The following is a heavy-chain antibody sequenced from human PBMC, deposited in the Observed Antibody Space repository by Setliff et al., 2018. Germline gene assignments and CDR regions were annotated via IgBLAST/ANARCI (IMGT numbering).Heavy chain of an antibody. Sequence: SETLSLTCTVSGGSISSYYWSWIRQSAGKGLEWIGYIYTSGSTNYNPSLKSRVTISLDTSKNQFSLKLSSVTAADTAVYYCTRGPNLYGDLDSWGLGTLVTVSS. CDR2: IYTSGST. CDR1: GGSISSYY. J-gene: IGHJ4*02. V-gene: IGHV4-4*07. D-gene: IGHD4-17*01. CDR3: TRGPNLYGDLDS.